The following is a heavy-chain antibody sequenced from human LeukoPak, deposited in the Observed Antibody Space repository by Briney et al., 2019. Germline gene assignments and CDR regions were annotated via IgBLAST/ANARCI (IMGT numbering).Heavy chain of an antibody. D-gene: IGHD1-26*01. V-gene: IGHV3-23*01. CDR1: GFTFSSCA. CDR3: AKKVGGIYAFDI. J-gene: IGHJ3*02. Sequence: PGGSLRLSCAAYGFTFSSCAMNWVRQGPGTGLEWVSGISTSGGTHYADSVKGRFTISRDNSKNTLNLQMNSLRAEDTAVYYCAKKVGGIYAFDIWGQGTMVTVSS. CDR2: ISTSGGT.